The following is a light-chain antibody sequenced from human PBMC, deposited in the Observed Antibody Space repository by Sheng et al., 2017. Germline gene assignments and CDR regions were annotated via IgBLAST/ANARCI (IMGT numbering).Light chain of an antibody. CDR3: QNYDRAPHT. CDR2: SAS. CDR1: QGITSD. V-gene: IGKV1-27*01. J-gene: IGKJ4*01. Sequence: DIQMTQSPSSLSASVGDRVTITCRASQGITSDLAWYQQKPGRVPKLLIFSASTLQSGVPSRFSGSGSGTHFTLTISSLQPEDVATYYCQNYDRAPHTFGGGTKVEIK.